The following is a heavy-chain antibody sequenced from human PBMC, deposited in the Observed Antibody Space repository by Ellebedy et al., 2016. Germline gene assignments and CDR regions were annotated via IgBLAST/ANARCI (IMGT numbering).Heavy chain of an antibody. J-gene: IGHJ4*02. CDR2: ISSSNDPI. V-gene: IGHV3-48*04. CDR1: GFIFSSSN. Sequence: GGSLRLSCAASGFIFSSSNMNWVRQAPGKGLEWVSYISSSNDPIYYADSVKGRFTISRDNARNSLYLQMNSLRAEDTGVYYCARVRCSSGGCIVDSWGQGTLVTVSS. CDR3: ARVRCSSGGCIVDS. D-gene: IGHD2-15*01.